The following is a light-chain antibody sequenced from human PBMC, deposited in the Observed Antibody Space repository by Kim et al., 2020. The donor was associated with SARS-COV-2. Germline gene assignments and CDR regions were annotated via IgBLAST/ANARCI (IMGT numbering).Light chain of an antibody. CDR1: SLRSYY. CDR3: NSRDSL. CDR2: GKN. V-gene: IGLV3-19*01. Sequence: SSELTQDPAVSVALGQTVRITCQGDSLRSYYASWYQQKPGQAPVLVIYGKNNRPSGIPDRFSGSSSGNTASLTITGAQAEDEADYYCNSRDSLFGGGTKLTVL. J-gene: IGLJ2*01.